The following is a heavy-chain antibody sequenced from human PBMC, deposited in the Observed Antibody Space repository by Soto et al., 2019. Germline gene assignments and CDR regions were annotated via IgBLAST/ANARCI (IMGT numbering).Heavy chain of an antibody. D-gene: IGHD3-10*01. J-gene: IGHJ4*02. CDR1: GFSLSTSEMC. Sequence: SGPTLVNPTQTLTLTCTFSGFSLSTSEMCVSWIRQPPGKALEWLALIDWDDDKYYSTSLQTRLTISKDTSKNQVVLTMTSMDPVDTATYYCARTLDYHGSGSNYVLDYWGQGALVTVSS. V-gene: IGHV2-70*01. CDR2: IDWDDDK. CDR3: ARTLDYHGSGSNYVLDY.